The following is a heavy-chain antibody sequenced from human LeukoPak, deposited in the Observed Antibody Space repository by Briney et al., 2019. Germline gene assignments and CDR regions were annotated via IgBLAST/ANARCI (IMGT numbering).Heavy chain of an antibody. CDR2: LRYDGSNK. Sequence: PGGSLRLSCAASGFTFSSYGMHWVRQAPGKGLECVAFLRYDGSNKHYADSVKGRFTISRDNSKNTLYLQMNSLRADDTAVYYCAKDTVAMGGSTFFDYWGQGTLVTVSS. J-gene: IGHJ4*02. CDR1: GFTFSSYG. CDR3: AKDTVAMGGSTFFDY. V-gene: IGHV3-30*02. D-gene: IGHD1-26*01.